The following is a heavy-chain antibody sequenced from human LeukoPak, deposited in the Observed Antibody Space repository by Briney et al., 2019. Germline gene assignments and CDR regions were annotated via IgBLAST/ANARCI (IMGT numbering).Heavy chain of an antibody. D-gene: IGHD5-18*01. CDR1: GFTFSDYY. CDR3: ARAARGYSYGPSLYYMDV. CDR2: ISSSGSTI. Sequence: GGSLRLSCAASGFTFSDYYMSWIRQAPGKGLEWVSYISSSGSTIYYADSVKGRFTISRDNAKNSLYLRMNSLRAEDTAVYYCARAARGYSYGPSLYYMDVWGKGTTVTVSS. J-gene: IGHJ6*03. V-gene: IGHV3-11*04.